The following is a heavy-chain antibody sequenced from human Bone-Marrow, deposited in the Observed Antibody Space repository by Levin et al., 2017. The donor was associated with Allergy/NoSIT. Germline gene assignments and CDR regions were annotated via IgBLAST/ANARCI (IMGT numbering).Heavy chain of an antibody. CDR2: IYPSDSDT. D-gene: IGHD7-27*01. CDR3: ARPAGSDNWGKTGWYFDL. Sequence: GGSLRLSCKGSGYSFTNYWIGWVRQMPGRGLEWMGIIYPSDSDTRYSPSFQGQVTISADKSISIAYLQWSSLKASDTAMYYCARPAGSDNWGKTGWYFDLWGRGTLVTVSS. V-gene: IGHV5-51*01. J-gene: IGHJ2*01. CDR1: GYSFTNYW.